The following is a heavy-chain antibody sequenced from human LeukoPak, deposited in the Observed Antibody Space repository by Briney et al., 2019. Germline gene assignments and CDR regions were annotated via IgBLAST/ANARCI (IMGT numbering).Heavy chain of an antibody. J-gene: IGHJ4*02. Sequence: PGRSLRLSCAASGFTFSSYGMHWVRQAPGKGLEWVAVIWYDGSNKYYADSVKGRFTISRDNSKNTLYLQMNSLRAEDTAVYYCARDGPGYDSSAVGPPLYYFDYWGQGTLVTVSS. D-gene: IGHD3-22*01. CDR2: IWYDGSNK. CDR3: ARDGPGYDSSAVGPPLYYFDY. CDR1: GFTFSSYG. V-gene: IGHV3-33*08.